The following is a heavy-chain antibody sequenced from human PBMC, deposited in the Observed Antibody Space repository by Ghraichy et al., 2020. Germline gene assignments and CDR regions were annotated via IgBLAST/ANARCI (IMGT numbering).Heavy chain of an antibody. V-gene: IGHV3-21*01. Sequence: GGSLRLSCAASGFTFSTYNMNWVRQAPGKGLEWVSSITGSSSYIYYADSAKGRFTMSRDNAEKSLYLQMNSLRAEDTAVYYCARSPYYDFWSGHYDFDYWGQGTLVTVSS. D-gene: IGHD3-3*01. J-gene: IGHJ4*02. CDR3: ARSPYYDFWSGHYDFDY. CDR1: GFTFSTYN. CDR2: ITGSSSYI.